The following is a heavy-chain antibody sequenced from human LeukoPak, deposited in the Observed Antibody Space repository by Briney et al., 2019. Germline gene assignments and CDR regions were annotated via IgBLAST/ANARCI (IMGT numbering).Heavy chain of an antibody. D-gene: IGHD6-19*01. CDR2: IYYSGST. CDR3: ARAAYSSGWAPRY. V-gene: IGHV4-39*07. CDR1: GGSISSSSYY. Sequence: SETLSLTCTVSGGSISSSSYYWGWIRQPPGKGLEWIGSIYYSGSTYYNPSLKSRVTISVDTSKNQFSLKLSSVTAADTAVYYCARAAYSSGWAPRYWGQGTLVTVSS. J-gene: IGHJ4*02.